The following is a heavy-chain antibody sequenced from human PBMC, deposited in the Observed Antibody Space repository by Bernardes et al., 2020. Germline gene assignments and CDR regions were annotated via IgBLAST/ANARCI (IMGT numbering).Heavy chain of an antibody. V-gene: IGHV3-7*01. CDR2: MKADGSEI. J-gene: IGHJ6*02. Sequence: GVLRLSCAASGFTFSRYWMSWVRQAPGKGLEWVANMKADGSEIHYVDSVKGRFTIPRDNAQNSLHLQMNSPRVEDTGVYYCARFGVGATSNYYYYGLDVWGQGTTVTVSS. CDR1: GFTFSRYW. CDR3: ARFGVGATSNYYYYGLDV. D-gene: IGHD1-26*01.